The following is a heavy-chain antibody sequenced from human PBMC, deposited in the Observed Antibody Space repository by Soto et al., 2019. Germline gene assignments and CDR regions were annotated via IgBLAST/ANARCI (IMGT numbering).Heavy chain of an antibody. V-gene: IGHV1-18*01. CDR2: ISAYNGNT. CDR1: GYTFTSYG. J-gene: IGHJ3*02. CDR3: ARDGEITFFGVVPKDPLAM. Sequence: GASVKVSCKASGYTFTSYGISWVRQAPGQGLEWMGWISAYNGNTNYAQKLQGRVTMTTDTSTSTAYMELRSLRSDDTAVYYCARDGEITFFGVVPKDPLAMGGQGKMVP. D-gene: IGHD3-3*01.